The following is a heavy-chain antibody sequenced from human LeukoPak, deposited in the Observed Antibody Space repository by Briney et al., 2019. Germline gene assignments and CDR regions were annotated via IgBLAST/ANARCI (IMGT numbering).Heavy chain of an antibody. V-gene: IGHV3-30*04. CDR2: ISYDGSNK. CDR1: GFTFSSYA. CDR3: ARGRVVVVTAIPFYYFDY. Sequence: GGSLRLSCAASGFTFSSYAMHWVRQAPGKGLEWVAVISYDGSNKYYADSVKGRFTISRDNSKNTLYLQMNSLRAEDTAVYYCARGRVVVVTAIPFYYFDYWGQGTLVTVSS. D-gene: IGHD2-21*02. J-gene: IGHJ4*02.